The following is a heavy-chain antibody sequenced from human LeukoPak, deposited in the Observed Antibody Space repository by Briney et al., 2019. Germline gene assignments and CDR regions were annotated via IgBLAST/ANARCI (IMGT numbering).Heavy chain of an antibody. D-gene: IGHD2-15*01. J-gene: IGHJ5*02. CDR2: IYPADSDI. Sequence: GESLKISCKGSGYSINNYWIAWVRQMPGKGLEWMGIIYPADSDIRYSPSFQGQVTISADKSISTAYLQWNSLKASDTAMYYCARQEYCSGASCYTWFDPWGHGTLVTVSS. CDR1: GYSINNYW. CDR3: ARQEYCSGASCYTWFDP. V-gene: IGHV5-51*01.